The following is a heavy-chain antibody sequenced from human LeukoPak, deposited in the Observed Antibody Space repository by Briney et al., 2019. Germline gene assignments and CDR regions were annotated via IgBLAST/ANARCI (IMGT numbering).Heavy chain of an antibody. CDR2: ISSSSSYI. V-gene: IGHV3-21*01. CDR1: GFTFSSYA. D-gene: IGHD6-13*01. J-gene: IGHJ6*02. Sequence: PGGSLRLSCAASGFTFSSYAMSWVRQAPGKGLEWVSSISSSSSYIYYADSVKGRFTISRDNAKNSLYLQMNSLRAEDTAVYYCARSLAAGGYYYGMDVWGQGTTVTVSS. CDR3: ARSLAAGGYYYGMDV.